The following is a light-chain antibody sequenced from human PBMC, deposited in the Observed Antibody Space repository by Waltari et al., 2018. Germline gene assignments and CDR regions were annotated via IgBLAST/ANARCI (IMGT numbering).Light chain of an antibody. CDR3: QAWDSTFVV. V-gene: IGLV3-1*01. J-gene: IGLJ2*01. CDR2: QRN. Sequence: SYELTQPPSVSVSPGQTASITCSGDKLGDKDAFWYQQKSGQSPVLVIFQRNKRPSGIPERFSGSNSGNTATLTISGTQAMDEADYFCQAWDSTFVVFGGGTKLTVL. CDR1: KLGDKD.